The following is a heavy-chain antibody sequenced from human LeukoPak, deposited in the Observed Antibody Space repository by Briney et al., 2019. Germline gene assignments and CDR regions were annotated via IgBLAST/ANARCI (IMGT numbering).Heavy chain of an antibody. D-gene: IGHD3-10*01. V-gene: IGHV4-38-2*01. CDR1: GYSISSGYY. CDR2: IYHSGST. Sequence: SETLSLTCAVSGYSISSGYYWGWIRQPPGKGLEWIGSIYHSGSTYYNPSLKSRVTISVDTSKNQFSLKLSSVTAADTAVYYCARTQWSGELLFDYWGQGTLVTVSS. J-gene: IGHJ4*02. CDR3: ARTQWSGELLFDY.